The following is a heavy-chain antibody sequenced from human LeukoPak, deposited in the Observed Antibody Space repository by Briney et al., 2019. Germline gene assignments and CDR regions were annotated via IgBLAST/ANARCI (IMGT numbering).Heavy chain of an antibody. CDR2: IRVYIVNS. V-gene: IGHV1-18*01. J-gene: IGHJ5*02. CDR1: GYTFTSYG. Sequence: ASVKVSCKASGYTFTSYGISWVRQAPGQGLEGMGGIRVYIVNSNYAQKPQGRVTMTTDTSTSTAYMELSSLRSEDTAVYYCASVFRQLGAWGQGTLVTVSS. CDR3: ASVFRQLGA. D-gene: IGHD6-13*01.